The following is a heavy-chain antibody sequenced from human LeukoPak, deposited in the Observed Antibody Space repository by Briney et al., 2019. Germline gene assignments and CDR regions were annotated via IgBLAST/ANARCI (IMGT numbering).Heavy chain of an antibody. D-gene: IGHD2-15*01. CDR2: VNPNSGGT. CDR3: ARGIIVVVVAATTTSLYNWFDP. V-gene: IGHV1-2*02. Sequence: ASVKVSCKASGYTFTGYYMHWVRQAPGQGLEWMGWVNPNSGGTNYAQKFQGRVTMTRDTSISTAYMELSRLRSDDTAVYYCARGIIVVVVAATTTSLYNWFDPWGQGTLVTVSS. J-gene: IGHJ5*02. CDR1: GYTFTGYY.